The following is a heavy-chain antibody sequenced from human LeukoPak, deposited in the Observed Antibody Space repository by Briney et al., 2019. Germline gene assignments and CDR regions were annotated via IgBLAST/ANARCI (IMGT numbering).Heavy chain of an antibody. CDR1: GFTVSSNY. CDR3: ATKVAGTSHFSS. D-gene: IGHD1-7*01. V-gene: IGHV3-66*01. J-gene: IGHJ5*02. Sequence: GGSLRLSCAASGFTVSSNYMSWVRQAPGKGLEWVSVIYSGGTTYYAASVKGRFTISRDNAFNSVSLQMNSLRAEDTAVYYCATKVAGTSHFSSWGQGALVTVSS. CDR2: IYSGGTT.